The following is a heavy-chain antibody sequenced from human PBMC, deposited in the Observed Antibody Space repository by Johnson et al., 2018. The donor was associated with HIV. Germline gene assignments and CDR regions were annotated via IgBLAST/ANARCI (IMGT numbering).Heavy chain of an antibody. V-gene: IGHV3-30*04. CDR1: GFTFSSYA. CDR3: ARLTGQQLVPRGGAFDI. D-gene: IGHD6-13*01. J-gene: IGHJ3*02. Sequence: QVQLVESGGGVVQPGRSLRLSCAASGFTFSSYAMHWVRQAPGKGLEWVAVISYDGTNKYYADSVKGRFTISRENSKNTLYLQMNSLRTADTAVYYFARLTGQQLVPRGGAFDIGGQGTMVTVSS. CDR2: ISYDGTNK.